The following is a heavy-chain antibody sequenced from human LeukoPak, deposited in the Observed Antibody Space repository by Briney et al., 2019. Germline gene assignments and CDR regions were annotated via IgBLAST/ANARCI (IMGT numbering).Heavy chain of an antibody. J-gene: IGHJ4*02. Sequence: PGGSLRLSCAASRFTFSSYSMNWVRQAPGKGLEWVSSISSSSSYIYYADSVKGRFTISRDNAKNSLYLQMNSLRAEDTAVYYCARDRGTAFDYWGQGTLVTVSS. V-gene: IGHV3-21*01. CDR3: ARDRGTAFDY. D-gene: IGHD3-10*01. CDR1: RFTFSSYS. CDR2: ISSSSSYI.